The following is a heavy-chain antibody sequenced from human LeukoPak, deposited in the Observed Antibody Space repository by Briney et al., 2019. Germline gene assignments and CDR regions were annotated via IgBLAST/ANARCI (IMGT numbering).Heavy chain of an antibody. J-gene: IGHJ4*02. D-gene: IGHD1-1*01. V-gene: IGHV3-21*01. CDR3: ARDLGRNWNYDDY. CDR2: ISSSSSYI. Sequence: PGGSLRLSCAASGFTFSSYSMNWVRQAPGKGLEWVSSISSSSSYIYYADSVKGRFTISRDNAKNSLYLQMNSLRVEDTAVYYCARDLGRNWNYDDYWGQGTLVTVSP. CDR1: GFTFSSYS.